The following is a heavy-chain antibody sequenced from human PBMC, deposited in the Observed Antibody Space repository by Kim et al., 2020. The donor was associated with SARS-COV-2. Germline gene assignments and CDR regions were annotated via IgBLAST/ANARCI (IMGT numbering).Heavy chain of an antibody. CDR1: GYSFTSYW. Sequence: GESLKISCKGSGYSFTSYWISWVRQMPGKGLEWMGRIDPSDSYTTYSPSFQGHITMSADKSISTAYLQWVSLRASDTAMYYCARFGQYYDSGDDHYPLDYWGQGTLVTVSS. D-gene: IGHD3-22*01. CDR2: IDPSDSYT. V-gene: IGHV5-10-1*01. CDR3: ARFGQYYDSGDDHYPLDY. J-gene: IGHJ4*02.